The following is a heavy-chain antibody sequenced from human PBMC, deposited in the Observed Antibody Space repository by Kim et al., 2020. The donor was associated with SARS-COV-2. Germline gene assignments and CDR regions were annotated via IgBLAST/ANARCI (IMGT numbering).Heavy chain of an antibody. J-gene: IGHJ5*02. V-gene: IGHV3-30*01. D-gene: IGHD3-10*01. CDR3: ARGGYYGSGSYYNWFDP. Sequence: SVQGRYTISRDNSKNTVYLQVNSLRRDDTAVFYCARGGYYGSGSYYNWFDPWGQGTLVTVSS.